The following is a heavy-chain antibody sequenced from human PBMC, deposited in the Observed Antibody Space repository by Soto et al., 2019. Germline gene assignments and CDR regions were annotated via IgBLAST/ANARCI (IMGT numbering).Heavy chain of an antibody. CDR3: ARDLLWFGELSTAFDY. CDR2: ISSSSSTI. CDR1: GFTFSSYS. J-gene: IGHJ4*02. D-gene: IGHD3-10*01. Sequence: GGSLRLSCAASGFTFSSYSMNWVRQAPGKGLEWVSYISSSSSTIYYADSVKGRFTISRDNAKNSLYLQMNSLRAEDTAVYYCARDLLWFGELSTAFDYWGQGTLVTVSS. V-gene: IGHV3-48*01.